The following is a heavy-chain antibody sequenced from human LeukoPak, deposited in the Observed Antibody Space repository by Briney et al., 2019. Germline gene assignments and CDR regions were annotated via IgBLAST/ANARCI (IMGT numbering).Heavy chain of an antibody. CDR2: IYYSGST. V-gene: IGHV4-39*01. CDR3: ARHGIGEYGY. CDR1: GFTSSSYSMN. J-gene: IGHJ4*02. D-gene: IGHD6-6*01. Sequence: GSLRLSCAASGFTSSSYSMNWVRQAPGKGLEWIGSIYYSGSTYYNPSLKSRVTISVDTSKNQFSLKLSSVTAADTAVYYCARHGIGEYGYWGQGTLVTVSS.